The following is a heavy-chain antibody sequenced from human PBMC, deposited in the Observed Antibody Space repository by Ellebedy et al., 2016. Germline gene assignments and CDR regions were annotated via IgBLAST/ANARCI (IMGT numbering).Heavy chain of an antibody. J-gene: IGHJ3*02. D-gene: IGHD3-10*01. CDR1: GFTVSSNY. Sequence: GGSLRLSCAASGFTVSSNYMSWVRQAPGKGLEWVAVISYDGSNKYYADSVKGRFTISRDNSKNTLYLQMNSLRAEDTAVYWVRGVIGNAFDIWGQGTMVTVSS. V-gene: IGHV3-30-3*01. CDR2: ISYDGSNK. CDR3: RGVIGNAFDI.